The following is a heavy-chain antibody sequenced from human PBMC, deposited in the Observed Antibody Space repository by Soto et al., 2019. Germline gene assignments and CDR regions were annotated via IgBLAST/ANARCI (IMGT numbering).Heavy chain of an antibody. CDR3: ASAYCSGGGCYGVYYGMDV. Sequence: QVQLVESGGGVVRPGRSLRLSCAASGFTFSSYAMHWVRQAPGKGLEWVAVISYDGSNKYYADSVKGRFTISRDNSKNTLYLQMNSLRAEDTAVYYCASAYCSGGGCYGVYYGMDVWGQGTTVTVSS. CDR2: ISYDGSNK. CDR1: GFTFSSYA. J-gene: IGHJ6*02. V-gene: IGHV3-30-3*01. D-gene: IGHD2-15*01.